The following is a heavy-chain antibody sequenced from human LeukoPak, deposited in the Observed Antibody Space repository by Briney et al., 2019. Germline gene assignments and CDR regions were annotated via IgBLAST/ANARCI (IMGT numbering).Heavy chain of an antibody. Sequence: PGGSLRLSCAASGFTFSSYGMHWVRQAPGKGLEWVAVISYDGSNKYYADSVKGRFTISRDNSKNTLYLQMNSLRAEDTAVYYCARHFPGGSGYLYYFDYWGQGTLVTVSS. V-gene: IGHV3-30*03. D-gene: IGHD3-3*01. CDR1: GFTFSSYG. CDR2: ISYDGSNK. J-gene: IGHJ4*02. CDR3: ARHFPGGSGYLYYFDY.